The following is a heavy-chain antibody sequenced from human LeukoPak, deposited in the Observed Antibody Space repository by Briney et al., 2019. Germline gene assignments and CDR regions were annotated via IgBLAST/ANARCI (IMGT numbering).Heavy chain of an antibody. CDR2: INVGNGNT. V-gene: IGHV1-3*01. D-gene: IGHD1-26*01. J-gene: IGHJ4*02. CDR3: ARSDIGELLHY. CDR1: GYTFTSYA. Sequence: ASVKVSCKASGYTFTSYAMHWVRQAPGQRLEWMGWINVGNGNTKYSQKFQGRVTITRDTSASTAYMELSSLRSEDTAVYYCARSDIGELLHYWGQGTLVTVSS.